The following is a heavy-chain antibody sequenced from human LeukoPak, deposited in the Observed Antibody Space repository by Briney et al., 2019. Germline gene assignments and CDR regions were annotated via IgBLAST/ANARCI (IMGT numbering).Heavy chain of an antibody. CDR1: GFTFRTHS. D-gene: IGHD2-21*01. CDR2: INQDESAK. Sequence: PGGSLRLSCAASGFTFRTHSMHWVRQAPGRGLEWVANINQDESAKYYLNSVEGRFTVSRDNGKNTLYLQMNSLRDEDTAVYYCARLGIVASGPNWFDPWGQGTLVTVSS. V-gene: IGHV3-7*01. J-gene: IGHJ5*02. CDR3: ARLGIVASGPNWFDP.